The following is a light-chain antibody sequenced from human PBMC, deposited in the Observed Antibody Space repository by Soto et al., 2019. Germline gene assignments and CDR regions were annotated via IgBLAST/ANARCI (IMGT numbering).Light chain of an antibody. J-gene: IGKJ1*01. CDR2: GAS. CDR1: QSVSSSY. Sequence: ESVLTQSPGTPSLSPGERATLSCRASQSVSSSYLAWYQQKPGQAPRLLIYGASSRATGIPDRFSGSGSGTDFTLTISRLEPEDFAVYYCQQYGSSTTFGQGTKVDIK. CDR3: QQYGSSTT. V-gene: IGKV3-20*01.